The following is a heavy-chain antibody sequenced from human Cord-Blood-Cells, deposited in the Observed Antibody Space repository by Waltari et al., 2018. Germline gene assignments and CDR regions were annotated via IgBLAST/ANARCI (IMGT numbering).Heavy chain of an antibody. CDR1: GGSFSGYY. CDR3: ARVAPGDYYYYGMDV. D-gene: IGHD4-17*01. Sequence: QVQLQQWGAGLLKPSETLSLTCAVYGGSFSGYYWSWIRQPPGKGLEWIGEINHSGSTNYNPSLKRRVTISVDTSKNQFSLKLSSVTAADTAVYYCARVAPGDYYYYGMDVWGQGTTVTVSS. V-gene: IGHV4-34*01. CDR2: INHSGST. J-gene: IGHJ6*02.